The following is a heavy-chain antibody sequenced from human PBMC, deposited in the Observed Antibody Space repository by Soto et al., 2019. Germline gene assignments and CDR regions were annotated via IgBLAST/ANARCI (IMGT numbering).Heavy chain of an antibody. Sequence: GGSLRLSCAASGFTFSSYGMHWVRQAPGKGLEWVAVIWYDGSNKYYADSVKGRFTISRDNSKNTLYLQMNSLRAEDTAVYYCARMAEGPLAARRYYYYYYMDVWGKGTTVTVSS. CDR3: ARMAEGPLAARRYYYYYYMDV. J-gene: IGHJ6*03. D-gene: IGHD6-6*01. CDR2: IWYDGSNK. V-gene: IGHV3-33*01. CDR1: GFTFSSYG.